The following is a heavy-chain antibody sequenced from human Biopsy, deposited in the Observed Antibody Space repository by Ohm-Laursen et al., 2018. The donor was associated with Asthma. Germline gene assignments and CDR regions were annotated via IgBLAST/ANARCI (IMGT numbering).Heavy chain of an antibody. V-gene: IGHV1-69*13. CDR3: ARGYSGSDRIVYYYSGLEV. Sequence: SVKVSCKVSGDSFSNYAISWVRQAPGQGLEWMGGVIPVLGTPDHAQMFEGRVTITADESTSTAYMELSSLSSEDTAVYYCARGYSGSDRIVYYYSGLEVWGQGTTVTVSS. J-gene: IGHJ6*02. D-gene: IGHD5-12*01. CDR2: VIPVLGTP. CDR1: GDSFSNYA.